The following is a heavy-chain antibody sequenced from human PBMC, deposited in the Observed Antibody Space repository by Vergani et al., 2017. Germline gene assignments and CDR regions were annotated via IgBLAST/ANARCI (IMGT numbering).Heavy chain of an antibody. V-gene: IGHV3-30*02. CDR1: GFTFTNYG. J-gene: IGHJ4*02. CDR2: TRYVGIVE. D-gene: IGHD2-15*01. Sequence: VQPVESGGGVVQPGGSLRLSCAASGFTFTNYGMHWVRQAPGKGVEWVAFTRYVGIVEYYGDSVRGRFTISRDNSKNTLYLQMNRLRPEDTAVYYCATAGAAYFRGASCYDFFEYWGQGTLVTVAS. CDR3: ATAGAAYFRGASCYDFFEY.